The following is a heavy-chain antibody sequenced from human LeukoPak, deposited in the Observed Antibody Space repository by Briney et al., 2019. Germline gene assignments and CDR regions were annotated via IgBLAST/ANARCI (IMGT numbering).Heavy chain of an antibody. V-gene: IGHV3-23*01. J-gene: IGHJ3*02. CDR3: AKDWDYYARSGYYSGAFDI. CDR2: MSGGGGSP. D-gene: IGHD3-22*01. CDR1: GCTFSSDA. Sequence: AQSLRLSCAASGCTFSSDAMSWSRQPQGKGLEWVSAMSGGGGSPYYADSVKGRFTIYRDNSKNTLYLQTNSLRAEDTAVYYCAKDWDYYARSGYYSGAFDIWGQGKMVTVSS.